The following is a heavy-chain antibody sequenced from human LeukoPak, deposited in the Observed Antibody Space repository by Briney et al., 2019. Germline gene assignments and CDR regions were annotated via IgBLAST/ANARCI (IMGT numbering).Heavy chain of an antibody. CDR3: ARGAVLRFLEWLPGYGMDV. J-gene: IGHJ6*02. CDR1: GGSISSGGYY. D-gene: IGHD3-3*01. CDR2: INHSGST. Sequence: PSETLSLTCTVSGGSISSGGYYWSWIRQPPGKGLEWIGEINHSGSTNYNPSLKSRVTISVDTSKNQFSLKLSSVTAADTAVYYCARGAVLRFLEWLPGYGMDVWGQGTTVTVSS. V-gene: IGHV4-39*07.